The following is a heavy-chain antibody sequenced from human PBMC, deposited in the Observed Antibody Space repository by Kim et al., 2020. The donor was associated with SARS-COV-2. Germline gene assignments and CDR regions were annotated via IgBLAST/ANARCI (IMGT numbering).Heavy chain of an antibody. Sequence: SVKVSCKASGGTFSSYAISWVRQAPGQGLEWMGGIIPIFGTANYAQKFQGRVTITADESTSTAYMELSSLRSEDTAVYYCARDQYGGYSGYETYYYGMDVWGQGTTVTVSS. CDR1: GGTFSSYA. J-gene: IGHJ6*02. V-gene: IGHV1-69*13. CDR3: ARDQYGGYSGYETYYYGMDV. D-gene: IGHD5-12*01. CDR2: IIPIFGTA.